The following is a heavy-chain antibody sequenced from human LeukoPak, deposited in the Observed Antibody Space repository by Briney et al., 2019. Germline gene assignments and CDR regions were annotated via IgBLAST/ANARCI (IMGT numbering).Heavy chain of an antibody. Sequence: SETLSLTYTVSGGSISSSSYYWGWIRQPPGKGLEWIGSIYYSGSTYHNPSLKSRVTISVDTSKNQFSLKLSSVTAADTAVYYCARGLLTHAFDIWGQGTMVTVSS. D-gene: IGHD4/OR15-4a*01. CDR3: ARGLLTHAFDI. J-gene: IGHJ3*02. V-gene: IGHV4-39*07. CDR1: GGSISSSSYY. CDR2: IYYSGST.